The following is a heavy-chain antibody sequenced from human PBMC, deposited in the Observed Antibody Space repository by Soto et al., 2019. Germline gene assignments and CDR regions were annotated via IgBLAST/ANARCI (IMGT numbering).Heavy chain of an antibody. V-gene: IGHV3-30-3*01. CDR1: GFTFSSYA. D-gene: IGHD3-22*01. CDR2: ISYDGSNK. CDR3: ARDPSYYYDSSGYWGLDY. Sequence: QVQLVESGGGVVQPGRSLRLSCAASGFTFSSYAMHWVRQAPGKGLEWVAVISYDGSNKYYADSVKGRFTISRDNSKNTLYLQMNSLRAEDTAVYYCARDPSYYYDSSGYWGLDYWGQEPWSPSPQ. J-gene: IGHJ4*01.